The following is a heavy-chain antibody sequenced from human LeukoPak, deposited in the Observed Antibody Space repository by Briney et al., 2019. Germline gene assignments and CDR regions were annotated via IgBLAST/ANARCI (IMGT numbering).Heavy chain of an antibody. J-gene: IGHJ4*02. Sequence: ASVKVSCKASGGTLSSYAISWVRQAPGQGLEWMGRIIPILGIANYAQKFQGRVTITADKSTSTAYMELSSLRSEDTAVYYCARGPPSGSPDYWGQGTLVTVSS. CDR1: GGTLSSYA. D-gene: IGHD3-22*01. V-gene: IGHV1-69*04. CDR3: ARGPPSGSPDY. CDR2: IIPILGIA.